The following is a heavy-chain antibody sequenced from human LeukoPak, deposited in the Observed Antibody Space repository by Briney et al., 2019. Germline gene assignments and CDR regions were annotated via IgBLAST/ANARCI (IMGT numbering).Heavy chain of an antibody. D-gene: IGHD3-10*01. J-gene: IGHJ4*02. CDR2: ISWDGGST. CDR3: SRLSAMLRGPEPFYYFEY. V-gene: IGHV3-43*01. Sequence: PGGSLRLSCAASGFTFDDYTMHWVRQAPGKGLEWVSLISWDGGSTSYADSVKGRFTISRDNAKNSLFLQMNNLRAEDTAVYYCSRLSAMLRGPEPFYYFEYWGQGILVTVSS. CDR1: GFTFDDYT.